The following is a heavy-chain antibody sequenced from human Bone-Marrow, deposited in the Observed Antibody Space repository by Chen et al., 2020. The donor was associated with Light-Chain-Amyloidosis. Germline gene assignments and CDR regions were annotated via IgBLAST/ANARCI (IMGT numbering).Heavy chain of an antibody. CDR2: IREDGNEK. CDR1: GFPFGRYF. J-gene: IGHJ4*02. CDR3: ARESSVAAPYYLDY. Sequence: EVRLVASGGGLVQPGGSLRTSCAASGFPFGRYFRSWVRQAPGKGLEWVANIREDGNEKYYVQSVKGRFTISRDNAKNAVYLQMHSLGAEDSAIYFCARESSVAAPYYLDYWGQGIRVTVSA. V-gene: IGHV3-7*01. D-gene: IGHD6-25*01.